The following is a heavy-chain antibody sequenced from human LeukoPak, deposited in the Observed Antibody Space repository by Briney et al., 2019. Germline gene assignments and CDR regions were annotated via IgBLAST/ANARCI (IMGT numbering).Heavy chain of an antibody. CDR2: INPNSGGT. V-gene: IGHV1-2*02. CDR1: GYTFTGYY. Sequence: EASVKVCCKASGYTFTGYYMHWVRQAPGQGLEWMGWINPNSGGTNYAQKFQGRVTMTRDTSISTAYMELSRLRSDDTAVYYCARANWNGLYYFDYWGQGTLVTVSS. CDR3: ARANWNGLYYFDY. D-gene: IGHD1-1*01. J-gene: IGHJ4*02.